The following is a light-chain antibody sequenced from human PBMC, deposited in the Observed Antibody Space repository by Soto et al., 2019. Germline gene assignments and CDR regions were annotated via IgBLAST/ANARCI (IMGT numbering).Light chain of an antibody. Sequence: QSVLTQPPSVSGSPGQSVTISCTGTSSDVGSYNRVSRYQQPPGTAPKLMIYEVSNRPSGVPDRFSGSKSGNTASLTISGLQADVEADYYCRSYTTSSTYVFGTGTMVTVL. J-gene: IGLJ1*01. CDR3: RSYTTSSTYV. V-gene: IGLV2-18*02. CDR1: SSDVGSYNR. CDR2: EVS.